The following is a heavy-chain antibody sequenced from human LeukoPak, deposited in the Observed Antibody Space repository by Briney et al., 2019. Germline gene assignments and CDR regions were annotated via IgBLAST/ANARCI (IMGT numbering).Heavy chain of an antibody. V-gene: IGHV4-61*02. Sequence: SETLSLTCTVSGGSIISGSYYSSWIRQPAGKGLEWIGRIYTSGSTNYNPSLKSRVTISVDTSKNQFPLKLSSVTAADTAVYYCARDQRGYNTGIDYWGQGTLVTVSS. D-gene: IGHD5-24*01. CDR2: IYTSGST. CDR1: GGSIISGSYY. J-gene: IGHJ4*02. CDR3: ARDQRGYNTGIDY.